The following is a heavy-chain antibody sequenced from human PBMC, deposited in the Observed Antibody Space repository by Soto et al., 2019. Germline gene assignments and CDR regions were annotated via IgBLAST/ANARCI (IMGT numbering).Heavy chain of an antibody. V-gene: IGHV1-18*01. CDR3: ARDLNSASYYNY. CDR1: GYSFTSYG. CDR2: ISTYNGDT. D-gene: IGHD1-26*01. Sequence: QVQLVQSGAEVKKPGASVKVSCKASGYSFTSYGITWVRQAPGQGLERMGWISTYNGDTNYAQKLQGRLTMTTDTSTSTAYMELRSLRSDDTAVYFCARDLNSASYYNYWGQGTLVTVSS. J-gene: IGHJ4*02.